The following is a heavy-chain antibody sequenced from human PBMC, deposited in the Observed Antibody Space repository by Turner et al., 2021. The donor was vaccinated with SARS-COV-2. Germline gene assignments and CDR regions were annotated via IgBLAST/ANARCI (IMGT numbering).Heavy chain of an antibody. V-gene: IGHV3-74*01. Sequence: EVQLVESGGGLVQPGGSLRLSCAASGFTFSSYWMHWVRQAPGKGLVWVSRINSDGSSTSYADSVKGRFTISRDNAKNTLYLQMNCLRAEDTAVYYCARVGIAAAGPTFYYYYYGMDVWGQGTTVTVSS. CDR2: INSDGSST. D-gene: IGHD6-13*01. CDR1: GFTFSSYW. CDR3: ARVGIAAAGPTFYYYYYGMDV. J-gene: IGHJ6*02.